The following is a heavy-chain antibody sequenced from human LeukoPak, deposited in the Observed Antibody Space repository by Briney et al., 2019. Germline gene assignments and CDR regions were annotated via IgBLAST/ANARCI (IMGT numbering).Heavy chain of an antibody. Sequence: SETLSLTCTVSGGSISSGDYYWSWIRQPPGKGLEWIGYIYYSGSTYYNPSLKSRVTISVDTSKNQFSLKLSSVTAADTTVYYCARVLGSDCSGGSCPTAFEIWGQGTMVTVSS. V-gene: IGHV4-30-4*01. J-gene: IGHJ3*02. D-gene: IGHD2-15*01. CDR1: GGSISSGDYY. CDR2: IYYSGST. CDR3: ARVLGSDCSGGSCPTAFEI.